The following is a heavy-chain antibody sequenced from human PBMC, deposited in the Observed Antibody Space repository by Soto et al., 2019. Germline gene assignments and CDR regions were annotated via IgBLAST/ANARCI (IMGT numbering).Heavy chain of an antibody. CDR3: AKEGYSYGPTYYYDSSGYFIDY. CDR1: GFTFSSYA. CDR2: ITSNGGNT. J-gene: IGHJ4*02. D-gene: IGHD3-22*01. V-gene: IGHV3-64*01. Sequence: PGGSLRLSCAASGFTFSSYAMHWVRQAPGKGLEYVSAITSNGGNTDYASSVKGRFTISRDNSKNTLYLQMGSLRAEDMAVYYCAKEGYSYGPTYYYDSSGYFIDYWGQGTLVTVS.